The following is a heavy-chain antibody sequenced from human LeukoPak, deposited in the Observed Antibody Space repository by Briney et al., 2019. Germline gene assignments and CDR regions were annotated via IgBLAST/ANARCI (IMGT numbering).Heavy chain of an antibody. CDR1: GFTFRSYS. J-gene: IGHJ2*01. CDR2: ISSSSSYI. CDR3: ARDSVAVAPSWYFDL. Sequence: GGSLRLSCAASGFTFRSYSMNWVRQAPGKGLEWVSSISSSSSYIYYADSVKGRFTISRDNAKNSLYLQMNSLRAEDTAVYYCARDSVAVAPSWYFDLWGRGTLVTVSS. V-gene: IGHV3-21*01. D-gene: IGHD6-19*01.